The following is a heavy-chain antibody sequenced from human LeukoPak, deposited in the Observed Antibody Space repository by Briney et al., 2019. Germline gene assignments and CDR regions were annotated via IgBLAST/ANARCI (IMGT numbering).Heavy chain of an antibody. CDR3: ARSFGESYFDY. V-gene: IGHV4-34*01. Sequence: SETLSLTCAVYGGSFSGYYWSWIRQPPGKGLEWIGEINHSGSTNYNPSLKSRVTISVDTSKKQFSLKLSSVTAADTAVYYCARSFGESYFDYWGQGILVTVSS. J-gene: IGHJ4*02. CDR2: INHSGST. CDR1: GGSFSGYY. D-gene: IGHD3-10*01.